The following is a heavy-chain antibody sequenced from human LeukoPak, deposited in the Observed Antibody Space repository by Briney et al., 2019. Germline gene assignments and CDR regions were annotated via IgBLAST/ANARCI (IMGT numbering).Heavy chain of an antibody. Sequence: PGGSLRLSCAASEFTFSSYEMNWVRQAPGKGLEWVSYISSSGSTIYYADSVKGRFTISRDNAKNSLYLQMNSLKSEDTAVYYCTTYGSGRKFDYWGQGILVTVSS. J-gene: IGHJ4*02. CDR2: ISSSGSTI. V-gene: IGHV3-48*03. D-gene: IGHD3-10*01. CDR1: EFTFSSYE. CDR3: TTYGSGRKFDY.